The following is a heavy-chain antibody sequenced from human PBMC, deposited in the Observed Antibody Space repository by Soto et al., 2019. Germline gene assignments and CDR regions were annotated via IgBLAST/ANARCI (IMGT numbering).Heavy chain of an antibody. Sequence: EVQVLESGGGWVQPGGSLRLSCAASGFTFSNYAMSWVRQAPGKGPEWVSSMSGSGSSIHYADSVKGRFTISRDNSKSTLSLQMNSLRAEDTAVYYCAKMSGFGEFNSLDYWGQGTLVTVSS. CDR2: MSGSGSSI. D-gene: IGHD3-10*01. CDR1: GFTFSNYA. J-gene: IGHJ4*02. V-gene: IGHV3-23*01. CDR3: AKMSGFGEFNSLDY.